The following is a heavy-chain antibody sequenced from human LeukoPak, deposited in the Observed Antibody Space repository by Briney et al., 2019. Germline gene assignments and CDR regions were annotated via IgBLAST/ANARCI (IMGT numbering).Heavy chain of an antibody. CDR1: GFTFSSYA. V-gene: IGHV3-23*01. CDR2: ISGSGGST. D-gene: IGHD4-17*01. Sequence: GGSLRLSCAASGFTFSSYAMSWVRQAPGKGLEWVSAISGSGGSTYYADSVKGRFTISRDNSKNTLYLQMNSLRAEDTAVYYCARETGSAVGSTDFDYWGQGTLVTVSS. J-gene: IGHJ4*02. CDR3: ARETGSAVGSTDFDY.